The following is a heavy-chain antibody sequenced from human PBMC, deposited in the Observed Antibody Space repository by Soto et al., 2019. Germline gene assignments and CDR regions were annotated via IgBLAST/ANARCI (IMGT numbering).Heavy chain of an antibody. J-gene: IGHJ6*02. CDR2: VSSSGSTI. Sequence: VGSLRLSCAASGFTFSDYYMSWIRQAPGKGLEWVSYVSSSGSTIYYADSVKGRFTISRDNAKNSLYLQMNSLRAEDTAVYYCARSPYYDYVWGSYSHYYGMDVWGQGTTVTVSS. D-gene: IGHD3-16*01. V-gene: IGHV3-11*01. CDR1: GFTFSDYY. CDR3: ARSPYYDYVWGSYSHYYGMDV.